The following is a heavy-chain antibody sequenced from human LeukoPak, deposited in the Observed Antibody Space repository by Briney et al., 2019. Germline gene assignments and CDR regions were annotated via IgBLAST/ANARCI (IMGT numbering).Heavy chain of an antibody. CDR2: IWYDGSNK. CDR3: AKGYYYDSSGYYYYFDY. D-gene: IGHD3-22*01. Sequence: GGSLRLSCAASGFTFSSYGMHWVRQAPGKGLEWVAVIWYDGSNKYYADSVKGRFTISRDNSKNTLYLQMNSLRAEDTAVYYCAKGYYYDSSGYYYYFDYWGQGTLVTVSS. CDR1: GFTFSSYG. V-gene: IGHV3-33*06. J-gene: IGHJ4*02.